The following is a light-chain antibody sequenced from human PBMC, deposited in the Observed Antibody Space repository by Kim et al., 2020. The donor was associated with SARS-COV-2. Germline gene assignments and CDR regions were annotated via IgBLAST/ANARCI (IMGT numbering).Light chain of an antibody. Sequence: EIVMTQSPATLSVSPGERATLSCRASQSVSNNLAWYQHKPGQPPSLLIYGASTRATGVPDRFSGSGSGTDFTLTVSSLQSEDFAIYYCHQYNDWPPGDTFGQGTKLEI. V-gene: IGKV3-15*01. J-gene: IGKJ2*01. CDR3: HQYNDWPPGDT. CDR1: QSVSNN. CDR2: GAS.